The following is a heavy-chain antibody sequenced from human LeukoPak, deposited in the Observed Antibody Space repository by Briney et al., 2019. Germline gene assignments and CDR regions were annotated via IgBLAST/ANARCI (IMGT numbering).Heavy chain of an antibody. Sequence: PGGSLRLSCAASGFTFSSYAMSWVRQAPGKGLEWVSAISGSGGSTYYADSVKGRFTISRDNSKNTLYLQMNSLRAEDTAVYYCAKGVRYCSSTSCPFPLDYWAREPWSPSPQ. CDR3: AKGVRYCSSTSCPFPLDY. CDR1: GFTFSSYA. J-gene: IGHJ4*02. CDR2: ISGSGGST. D-gene: IGHD2-2*01. V-gene: IGHV3-23*01.